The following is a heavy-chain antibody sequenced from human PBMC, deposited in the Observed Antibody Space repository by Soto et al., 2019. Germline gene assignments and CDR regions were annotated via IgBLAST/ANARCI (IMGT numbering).Heavy chain of an antibody. CDR3: ARDSAERGYFDI. Sequence: QVQLVQSGAEVKKPGSSVKVSCKASGGTFSTYTMNWVRQAPGQGPEWMGGIIPILGTANYAQKFQGRVTIIAAESTSTAYMELSSLRSEDTAVYYCARDSAERGYFDIWGRGTLVTVSS. J-gene: IGHJ2*01. CDR1: GGTFSTYT. V-gene: IGHV1-69*12. D-gene: IGHD2-15*01. CDR2: IIPILGTA.